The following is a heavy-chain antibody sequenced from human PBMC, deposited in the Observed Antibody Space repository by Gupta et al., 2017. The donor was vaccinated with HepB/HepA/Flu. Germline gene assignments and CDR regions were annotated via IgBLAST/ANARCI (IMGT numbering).Heavy chain of an antibody. J-gene: IGHJ3*02. D-gene: IGHD3-3*01. CDR1: GFTFRDHG. CDR2: INWSGGST. Sequence: DVQLVESGGGVVRPGGSLRLSCVVSGFTFRDHGMGWVRQVPGKGVEWVSSINWSGGSTGYADSVKGRFIISRDNAKNSLYLQMDSLRGEDTALYYCARPRGVFFFNIWGQGTMVTVSS. V-gene: IGHV3-20*04. CDR3: ARPRGVFFFNI.